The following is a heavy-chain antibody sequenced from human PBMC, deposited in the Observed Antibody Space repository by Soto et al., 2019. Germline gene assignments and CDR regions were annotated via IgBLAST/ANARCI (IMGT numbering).Heavy chain of an antibody. CDR3: ATAKILRYFDWLPSLDY. D-gene: IGHD3-9*01. CDR1: GYTLTELS. Sequence: ASVKVSCKVSGYTLTELSMHWVRQAPGKGLEWMGGFDPEEGETIYAQKFQGRVTMTEDTSTDTAYMELSSLRSEDTAVYYCATAKILRYFDWLPSLDYWGQGTLVTVSS. J-gene: IGHJ4*02. CDR2: FDPEEGET. V-gene: IGHV1-24*01.